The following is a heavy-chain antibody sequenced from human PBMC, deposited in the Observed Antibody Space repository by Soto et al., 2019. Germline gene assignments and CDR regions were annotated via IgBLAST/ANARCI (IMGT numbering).Heavy chain of an antibody. CDR3: ARDKITGLFDY. CDR2: INHSGST. V-gene: IGHV4-34*01. J-gene: IGHJ4*02. CDR1: GGSFSGYS. Sequence: SETLSLTCAVYGGSFSGYSWTWLRQPPGTGLEWIGEINHSGSTNYNPSLKSRVTISVDTSKNQFSLKLTSVTAADTAVYYCARDKITGLFDYWGRGTLVTVSS. D-gene: IGHD2-8*02.